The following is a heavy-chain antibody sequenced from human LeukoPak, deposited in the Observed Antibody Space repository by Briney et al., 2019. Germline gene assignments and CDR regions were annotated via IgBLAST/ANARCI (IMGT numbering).Heavy chain of an antibody. J-gene: IGHJ4*02. CDR2: ISYDGSNK. CDR1: GFTFSSYA. CDR3: ARGSQGLWWLQPGDY. D-gene: IGHD5-12*01. V-gene: IGHV3-30*04. Sequence: GGSLRLSCAASGFTFSSYAMHWVRQAPGKGLEWVAVISYDGSNKYYADSVKGRFTISRDNSKNTLYLQMNSLRAEDTAVYYRARGSQGLWWLQPGDYWGQGTLVTVSS.